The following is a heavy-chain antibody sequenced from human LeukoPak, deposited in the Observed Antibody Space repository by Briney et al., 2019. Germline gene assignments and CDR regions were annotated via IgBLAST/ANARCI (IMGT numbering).Heavy chain of an antibody. CDR1: GGSISSSSYY. Sequence: SETLSLTCTVSGGSISSSSYYWGWIRQPPGKGLEWIGSIYYSESTYYNPSLKSRVTISVDTSKNQFSVKLSSVTAADTAVYYCARTDHSGSIPGAFDLWGQGTMVTVSS. CDR3: ARTDHSGSIPGAFDL. CDR2: IYYSEST. J-gene: IGHJ3*01. D-gene: IGHD1-26*01. V-gene: IGHV4-39*01.